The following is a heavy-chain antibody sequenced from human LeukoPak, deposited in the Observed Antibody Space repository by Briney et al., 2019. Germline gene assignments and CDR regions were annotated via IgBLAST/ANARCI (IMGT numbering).Heavy chain of an antibody. D-gene: IGHD3-22*01. Sequence: SETLSLTCTVSGYSISSGYYWGWIRQPPGKGLEWIGSISHSASPYYNRSLKSRVTISVDTSKNQFSLKLSSMTAADTAVYYCARFSITMIVVVINDAFDIWGQGTMVTVSS. CDR3: ARFSITMIVVVINDAFDI. CDR1: GYSISSGYY. V-gene: IGHV4-38-2*02. CDR2: ISHSASP. J-gene: IGHJ3*02.